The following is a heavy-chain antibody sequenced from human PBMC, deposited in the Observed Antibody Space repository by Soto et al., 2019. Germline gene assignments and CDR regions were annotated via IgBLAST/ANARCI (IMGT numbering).Heavy chain of an antibody. CDR2: ISSSSSYI. CDR3: ARDLRRYSYGPDY. J-gene: IGHJ4*02. D-gene: IGHD5-18*01. V-gene: IGHV3-21*01. Sequence: ESGGGLVKPGGSLRLSCAASGFTFSSYSMNWVRQAPGKGLEWVSSISSSSSYIYYADSVKGRFTISRDNAKNSLYLQMNSLRAEDTAVYYCARDLRRYSYGPDYWGQGTLVTVSS. CDR1: GFTFSSYS.